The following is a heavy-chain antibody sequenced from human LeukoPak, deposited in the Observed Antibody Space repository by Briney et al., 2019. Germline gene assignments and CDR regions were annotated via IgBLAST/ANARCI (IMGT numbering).Heavy chain of an antibody. J-gene: IGHJ4*02. CDR3: TKEGFY. V-gene: IGHV3-23*01. CDR2: DSGSGDST. CDR1: GFSVSKFV. Sequence: GGPLRLSCAASGFSVSKFVMRWVRQAPGKGLEWVSSVSGSDDSGSGDSTYYADSVKGRFTISRDNSRNTVYLQMNSLRVEGTAMYYCTKEGFYWGQGTLVTVSS.